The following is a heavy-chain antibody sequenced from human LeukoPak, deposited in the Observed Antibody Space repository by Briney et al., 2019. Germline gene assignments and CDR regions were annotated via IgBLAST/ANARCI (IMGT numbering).Heavy chain of an antibody. J-gene: IGHJ5*02. CDR1: GFTFRSYS. Sequence: GGSLRLSCAASGFTFRSYSVNWVRQAPGKGLEWVSLISSSGSYIYYAGSVKGRFTISRDNAKNSLYLQMSSLRAEDTAVYYCAREYCSGGTCLPPTWGQGTLVTVSS. V-gene: IGHV3-21*01. D-gene: IGHD2-15*01. CDR2: ISSSGSYI. CDR3: AREYCSGGTCLPPT.